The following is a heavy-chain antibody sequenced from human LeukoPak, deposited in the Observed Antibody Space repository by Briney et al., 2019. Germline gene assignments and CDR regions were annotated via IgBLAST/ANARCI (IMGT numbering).Heavy chain of an antibody. CDR2: IWYDGSNK. Sequence: GGSLRLSCAASGFTFSSYGMHWVRQAPGKGLEWVAVIWYDGSNKYYADSMKGRFTISRDNSKNTLYLQMNSLRAEDTAVYYCARDRAIAAWFDYWGQGTLVTVSS. CDR3: ARDRAIAAWFDY. V-gene: IGHV3-33*01. CDR1: GFTFSSYG. J-gene: IGHJ4*02. D-gene: IGHD6-6*01.